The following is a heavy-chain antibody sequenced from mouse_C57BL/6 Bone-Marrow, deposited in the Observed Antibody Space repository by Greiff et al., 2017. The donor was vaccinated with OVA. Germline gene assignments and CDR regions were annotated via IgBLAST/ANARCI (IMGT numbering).Heavy chain of an antibody. CDR1: GFNIKNTY. D-gene: IGHD2-2*01. J-gene: IGHJ3*01. V-gene: IGHV14-3*01. Sequence: EVQLQESVAELVRPGASVKLSCTASGFNIKNTYMHWVKQRPEQGLEWIGRIDPANGNTKYAPKFQGKATITADTSSNTAYLQLRSLTSEDTAIYYCARSVYYGYVLFAYWGQGTLVTVSA. CDR2: IDPANGNT. CDR3: ARSVYYGYVLFAY.